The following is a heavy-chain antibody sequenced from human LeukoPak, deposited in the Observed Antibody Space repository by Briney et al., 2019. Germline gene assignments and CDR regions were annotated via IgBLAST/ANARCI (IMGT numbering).Heavy chain of an antibody. D-gene: IGHD3-10*01. Sequence: GGSLRLSCAASGFTFSSYAMSWVRQAPGKGLEWVSVISGSGGNTYYADSVKGRFTISRDNSKNTLYLQMISLRADDTALYYCAKDGRSGNYWNYYYYMDVWGKGTTVTISS. CDR1: GFTFSSYA. J-gene: IGHJ6*03. CDR2: ISGSGGNT. CDR3: AKDGRSGNYWNYYYYMDV. V-gene: IGHV3-23*01.